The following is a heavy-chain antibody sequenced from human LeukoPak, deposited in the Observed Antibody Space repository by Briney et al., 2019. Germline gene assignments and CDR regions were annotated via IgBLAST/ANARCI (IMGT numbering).Heavy chain of an antibody. V-gene: IGHV1-69*13. CDR3: ARDHNDILTGYPPYYFDY. D-gene: IGHD3-9*01. CDR1: GGTLSSYA. J-gene: IGHJ4*02. CDR2: IIPIFGTA. Sequence: GASVKVSCKASGGTLSSYAISWVRQAPGQGLEWMGGIIPIFGTANYAQKFQGRVTITADESTSTAYMELSSLRSEDTAVYYCARDHNDILTGYPPYYFDYWGQGTLVTVSS.